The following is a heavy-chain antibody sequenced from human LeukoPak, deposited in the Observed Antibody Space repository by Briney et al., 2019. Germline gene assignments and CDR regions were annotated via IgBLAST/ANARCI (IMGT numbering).Heavy chain of an antibody. CDR2: ISSSSSYI. Sequence: GGSLRLSCAASGFTFSSYSMNWVRQAPGKGLEWVSSISSSSSYIYYADSVKGRFTISRDNAKNSLYLQMNSLRAEDTAVYYCARDLLFYYDSSGHYPFDYWGQGTLVTVSS. V-gene: IGHV3-21*01. CDR1: GFTFSSYS. D-gene: IGHD3-22*01. J-gene: IGHJ4*02. CDR3: ARDLLFYYDSSGHYPFDY.